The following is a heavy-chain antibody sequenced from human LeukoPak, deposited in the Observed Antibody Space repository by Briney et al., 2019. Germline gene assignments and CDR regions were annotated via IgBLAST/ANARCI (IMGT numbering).Heavy chain of an antibody. Sequence: SETLSLTCTVSGGSVSSGSYYWSWIRQPPGKGLEWIGYIYYSGITNYNPSLKSRVTISVDTSKNQFSLKLSSVTAADTAVYYCARQRGLRYFDYWGQGTLVTVSS. CDR3: ARQRGLRYFDY. J-gene: IGHJ4*02. D-gene: IGHD3-9*01. V-gene: IGHV4-61*01. CDR2: IYYSGIT. CDR1: GGSVSSGSYY.